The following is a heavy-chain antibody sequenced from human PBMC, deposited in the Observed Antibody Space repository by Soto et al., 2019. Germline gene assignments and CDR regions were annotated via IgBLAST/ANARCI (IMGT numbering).Heavy chain of an antibody. V-gene: IGHV3-30-3*01. CDR3: ARDRAYYDILTVFDP. Sequence: GGSLRLSCAASGFTFSSYAMHWVRQAPGKGLEWVAVISYDGSNKYYADSVKGRFTISRDNSKNTLYLQMNSLRAEDTAVYYCARDRAYYDILTVFDPWGQRTLVTVSS. CDR2: ISYDGSNK. J-gene: IGHJ5*02. CDR1: GFTFSSYA. D-gene: IGHD3-9*01.